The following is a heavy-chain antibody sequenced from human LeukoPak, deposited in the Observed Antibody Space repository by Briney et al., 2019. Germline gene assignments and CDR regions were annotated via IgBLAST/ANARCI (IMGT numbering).Heavy chain of an antibody. CDR3: ARRHSHPIGAFDY. J-gene: IGHJ4*02. Sequence: GESLKISCKGSGYSFTSFWIGWVRQMPGKGLEGMGIIYPGDSDTRYSPAFQGQVTISADMSISTAYLQWSSLKASDTAMYYCARRHSHPIGAFDYWGQGTLVTVSS. V-gene: IGHV5-51*01. CDR1: GYSFTSFW. CDR2: IYPGDSDT.